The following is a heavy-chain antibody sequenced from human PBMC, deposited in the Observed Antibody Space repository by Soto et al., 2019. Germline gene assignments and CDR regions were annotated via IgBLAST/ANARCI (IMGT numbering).Heavy chain of an antibody. J-gene: IGHJ4*02. Sequence: QLVESGGGLVQPGGSLRLSCAASGFTFSSYGMAWVRQAPGKGLEWVSFSSATGAGTYFADSVKGRFTISRNNSKNTLYLQMSSLRADDTAVYYCAKDRRAGGNYGFYSDFWGQGALVIVSS. CDR3: AKDRRAGGNYGFYSDF. D-gene: IGHD1-7*01. CDR2: SSATGAGT. CDR1: GFTFSSYG. V-gene: IGHV3-23*04.